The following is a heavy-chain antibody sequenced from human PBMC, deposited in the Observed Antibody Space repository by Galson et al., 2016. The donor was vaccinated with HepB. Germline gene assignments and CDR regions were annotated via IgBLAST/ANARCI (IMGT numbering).Heavy chain of an antibody. J-gene: IGHJ4*02. D-gene: IGHD1-26*01. Sequence: QSGAEVKKPGESLKISCKGSGYSFTNYWLVWVRQMPGKGLEWMGIIYPGDSDIRYSPSFQGQVTISADKSISTAYLQWSSLKASDTAIYFCARRGGTYRIDYWGQGTLVTVSS. CDR1: GYSFTNYW. V-gene: IGHV5-51*01. CDR2: IYPGDSDI. CDR3: ARRGGTYRIDY.